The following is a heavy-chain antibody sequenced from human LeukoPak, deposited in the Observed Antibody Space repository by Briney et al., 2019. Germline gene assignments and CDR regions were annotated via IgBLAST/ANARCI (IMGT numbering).Heavy chain of an antibody. J-gene: IGHJ3*02. CDR2: IYTSGST. D-gene: IGHD3-10*01. CDR1: GGSISSYY. CDR3: ARDRDVLLWFGESNDAFDI. V-gene: IGHV4-4*07. Sequence: SETLSLTCTVSGGSISSYYWSWIRQPAGKGLEWIGRIYTSGSTNYNPSLKSRVTMSVDTSKNQFSLKLSSVTAADTAVYYCARDRDVLLWFGESNDAFDIWGQGTMVTVSS.